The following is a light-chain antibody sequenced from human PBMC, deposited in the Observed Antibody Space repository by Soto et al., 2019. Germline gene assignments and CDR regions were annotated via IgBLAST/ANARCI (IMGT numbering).Light chain of an antibody. CDR3: TSDTSIDTLV. CDR2: EVT. V-gene: IGLV2-14*01. J-gene: IGLJ1*01. Sequence: QSALTQPASVSGSPGQSITISCTGTSSDVGAYNYVSWYQQPPGEAPKLMIYEVTDRPSGVSNRFSGSKSGTTASLTISGLQAEDEAYYCRTSDTSIDTLVFGTGTKVTVL. CDR1: SSDVGAYNY.